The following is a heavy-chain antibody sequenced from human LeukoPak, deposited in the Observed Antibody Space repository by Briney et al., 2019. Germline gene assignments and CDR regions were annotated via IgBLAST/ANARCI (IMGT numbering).Heavy chain of an antibody. V-gene: IGHV1-3*04. Sequence: ASVKVSCKASGYTFTSRSMHWVRQAPGQRLEWMGWINTGNSNTKYSQKFQGRVTVTRDTSASTAYMELSSLRSEDTAVYYCARCGYSDGWSCDHWGQGTLVTVSS. CDR3: ARCGYSDGWSCDH. J-gene: IGHJ5*02. D-gene: IGHD5-18*01. CDR1: GYTFTSRS. CDR2: INTGNSNT.